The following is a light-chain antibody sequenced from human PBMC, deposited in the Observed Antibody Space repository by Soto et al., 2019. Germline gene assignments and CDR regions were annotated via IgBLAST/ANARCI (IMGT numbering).Light chain of an antibody. CDR3: QEYNSYTWT. V-gene: IGKV1-5*01. CDR1: QSIRNW. Sequence: DIPMSQSPSTLSASVGDRVTITCRASQSIRNWLAWYQQKPGKVPKLLIYDASSWASGVPSRFSGSGSGTEFTLTISSLQPDDFAGFYCQEYNSYTWTFGQGTKVDIK. CDR2: DAS. J-gene: IGKJ1*01.